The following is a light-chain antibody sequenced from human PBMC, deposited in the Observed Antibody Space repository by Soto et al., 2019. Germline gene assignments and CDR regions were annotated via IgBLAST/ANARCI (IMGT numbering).Light chain of an antibody. CDR2: DAS. CDR3: LQDYNYPRT. CDR1: QSVSRY. Sequence: EIVLTQSPATLSLSPGERATLSCRASQSVSRYLVWYQQRPGQAPRLLIYDASNRATGVPARFSGTGSGTDFTLTISSLEPEDFATYYCLQDYNYPRTFGQGTKVDIK. J-gene: IGKJ1*01. V-gene: IGKV3-11*01.